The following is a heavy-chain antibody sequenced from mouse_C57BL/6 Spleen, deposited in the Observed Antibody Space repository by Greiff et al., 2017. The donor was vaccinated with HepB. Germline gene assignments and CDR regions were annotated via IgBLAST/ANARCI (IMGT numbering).Heavy chain of an antibody. CDR2: IRLKSDNYAT. J-gene: IGHJ4*01. CDR1: GFTFSNYW. D-gene: IGHD2-5*01. Sequence: EVKVEESGGGLVQPGGSMKLSCVASGFTFSNYWMNWVRQSPEKGLEWVAQIRLKSDNYATHYAESVKGRFTISRDDSKSSVYLQMNNLRAEDTGIYYCTVRNSNYDYAMDYWGQGTSVTVSS. CDR3: TVRNSNYDYAMDY. V-gene: IGHV6-3*01.